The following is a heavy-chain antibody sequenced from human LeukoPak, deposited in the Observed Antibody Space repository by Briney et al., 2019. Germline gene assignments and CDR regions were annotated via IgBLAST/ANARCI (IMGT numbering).Heavy chain of an antibody. J-gene: IGHJ4*02. CDR3: GGESGNSYN. V-gene: IGHV3-7*01. D-gene: IGHD3-22*01. Sequence: TGGSLRLSCAASGFTFSGYWMSWVRQAPGKGLEWVANIKQDGSEKYYVDSVKGRFTISRDNAKNSMYLQMNSLRAEDTAVYYWGGESGNSYNGGQEPLAPVP. CDR1: GFTFSGYW. CDR2: IKQDGSEK.